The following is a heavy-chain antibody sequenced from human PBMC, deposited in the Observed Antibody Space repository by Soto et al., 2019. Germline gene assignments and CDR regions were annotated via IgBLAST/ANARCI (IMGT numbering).Heavy chain of an antibody. J-gene: IGHJ6*02. V-gene: IGHV4-30-2*01. CDR1: GGSISSGGYS. D-gene: IGHD4-17*01. CDR3: ARASSFYGDYYYYGMDV. Sequence: SETLSLTCAVSGGSISSGGYSWSWIRQPPGKGLEWIGYIYHSGSTYYNPSLKSRVTISVDRSKNQFSLKLSSVTAADTAVYYCARASSFYGDYYYYGMDVWGQGTTVT. CDR2: IYHSGST.